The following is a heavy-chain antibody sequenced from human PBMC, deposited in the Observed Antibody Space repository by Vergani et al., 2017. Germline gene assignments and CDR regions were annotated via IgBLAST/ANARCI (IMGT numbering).Heavy chain of an antibody. J-gene: IGHJ4*02. CDR3: ARDRGGHSGWYSNFHFDY. CDR2: INPSGGST. CDR1: GYTSTNYY. V-gene: IGHV1-46*03. D-gene: IGHD6-19*01. Sequence: QVQLVQSGADVKKPGASVKVSCKASGYTSTNYYIHWVRQAPGQGLEWMGIINPSGGSTTYAQKFQGRLTMTRDTSTSTVYMELSSLRSEDTAVYYCARDRGGHSGWYSNFHFDYWGQGTLVTVSS.